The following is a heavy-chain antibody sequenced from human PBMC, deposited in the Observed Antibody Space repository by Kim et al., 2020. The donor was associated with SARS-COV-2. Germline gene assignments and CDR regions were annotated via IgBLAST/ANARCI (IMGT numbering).Heavy chain of an antibody. J-gene: IGHJ6*02. CDR2: ISYDGSNK. D-gene: IGHD1-1*01. Sequence: GGSLRLSCAASGFTFSSYAMHWVRQAPGKGLEWVAVISYDGSNKYYADSVKGRFTISRDNSKNTLYLQMNSLRAEDTAVYYCARGGKSRVLYYGMDVWGQGTTVTVSS. CDR3: ARGGKSRVLYYGMDV. CDR1: GFTFSSYA. V-gene: IGHV3-30*04.